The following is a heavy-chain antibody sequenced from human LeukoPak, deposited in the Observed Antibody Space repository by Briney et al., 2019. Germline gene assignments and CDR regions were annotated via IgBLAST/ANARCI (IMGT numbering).Heavy chain of an antibody. V-gene: IGHV4-31*03. CDR3: TTADWESFYFDS. CDR1: GGSVSRGGYY. CDR2: TSYSEGT. J-gene: IGHJ4*02. Sequence: SETLSLTCTVSGGSVSRGGYYWNWIRQHPGKGLEWIGFTSYSEGTYYNPSLMSRITISVDRSQNQFSLKMRDVTAADTAVYFCTTADWESFYFDSWGQGALVAVSS. D-gene: IGHD1-26*01.